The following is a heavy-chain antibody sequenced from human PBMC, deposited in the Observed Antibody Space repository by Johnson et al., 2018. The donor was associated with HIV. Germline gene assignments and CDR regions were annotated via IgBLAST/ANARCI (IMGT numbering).Heavy chain of an antibody. Sequence: QVQLVESGGGLVKPGGSLRLSCAASGFNFNDNYMAWIRQAPGKGLEWVSYISSSGGTTHNADSVRGRFTISRYISKNTLYLQMNSLRAEDTAVYYCAREMAWEDAFDIWGQGTMVTVSS. V-gene: IGHV3-11*04. D-gene: IGHD5-24*01. CDR2: ISSSGGTT. CDR3: AREMAWEDAFDI. CDR1: GFNFNDNY. J-gene: IGHJ3*02.